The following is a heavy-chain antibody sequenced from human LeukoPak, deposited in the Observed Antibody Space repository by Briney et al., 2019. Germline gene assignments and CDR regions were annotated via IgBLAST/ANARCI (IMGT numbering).Heavy chain of an antibody. CDR2: ISGTGGAT. V-gene: IGHV3-23*01. J-gene: IGHJ4*02. D-gene: IGHD6-19*01. CDR1: GFTFSDHA. CDR3: AKDRFGWQRGFDS. Sequence: AGSLRLSCATSGFTFSDHAMTWVRQPPGKGLEWVSAISGTGGATNYADSVKGRVTISRDNSKNTLYLQMSSLRAEDTALYYCAKDRFGWQRGFDSWGQGTLVTVSS.